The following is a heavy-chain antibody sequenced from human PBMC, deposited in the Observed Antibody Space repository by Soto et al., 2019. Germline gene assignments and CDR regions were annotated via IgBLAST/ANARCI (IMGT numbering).Heavy chain of an antibody. V-gene: IGHV4-34*01. CDR2: INHSGST. Sequence: PSETLSLTCAVYGGSFSGYYWSWIRQPPGKGLEWIGEINHSGSTNYNPSLKSRVTISVDTSKNQFSLKLSSVTAADTAVYYCARTRQLWQHATFDYRGQGTLVTVSS. CDR3: ARTRQLWQHATFDY. D-gene: IGHD5-18*01. CDR1: GGSFSGYY. J-gene: IGHJ4*02.